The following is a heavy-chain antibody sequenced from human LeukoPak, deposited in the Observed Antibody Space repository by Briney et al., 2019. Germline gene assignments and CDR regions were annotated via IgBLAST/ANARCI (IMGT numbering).Heavy chain of an antibody. CDR1: GFTFSSYE. V-gene: IGHV3-48*03. CDR2: ISSSGSTI. J-gene: IGHJ4*02. CDR3: ARVADTAMVLNYYFDY. D-gene: IGHD5-18*01. Sequence: PGGSLRLSCAASGFTFSSYEMNWVRQAPGKGLEWVSYISSSGSTIYYADSVKGRFTISRDNAKNPLYLQMNSLRAEDTAVYYCARVADTAMVLNYYFDYWGQGTLVTVSS.